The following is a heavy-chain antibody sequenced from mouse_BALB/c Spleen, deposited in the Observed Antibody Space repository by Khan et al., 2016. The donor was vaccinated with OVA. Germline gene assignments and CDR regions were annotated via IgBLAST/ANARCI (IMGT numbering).Heavy chain of an antibody. D-gene: IGHD1-1*01. V-gene: IGHV3-6*02. CDR2: ITYDGSN. CDR3: ARNYYGSSLWFAY. J-gene: IGHJ3*01. Sequence: EVQLQESGPGLVKPSQSLSLTCSVTGYSITSGYYWNWIQQFPGNKLEWMGYITYDGSNNSTPFLKNRISITRDTSKNQFFLKLNSVTTEDTATYFCARNYYGSSLWFAYWGQGTLVTVSA. CDR1: GYSITSGYY.